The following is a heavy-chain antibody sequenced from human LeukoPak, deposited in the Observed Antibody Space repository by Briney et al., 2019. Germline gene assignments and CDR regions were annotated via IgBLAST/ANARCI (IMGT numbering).Heavy chain of an antibody. CDR1: GSGFTFSTSA. CDR3: AKTPVSAAGYNWFDS. D-gene: IGHD6-13*01. CDR2: ISGSAGST. Sequence: PGGSLRLSCAASGSGFTFSTSATNWVRQAPGKGLEWVSSISGSAGSTFYADSVKGRFTISRDNSKNTLYLQMNSLRAEDTAVYFCAKTPVSAAGYNWFDSWGQGALVTVSS. J-gene: IGHJ5*01. V-gene: IGHV3-23*01.